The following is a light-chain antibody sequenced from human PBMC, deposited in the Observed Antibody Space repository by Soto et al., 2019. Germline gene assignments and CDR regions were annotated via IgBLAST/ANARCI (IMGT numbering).Light chain of an antibody. CDR2: GVD. CDR1: SSDVGTYSL. V-gene: IGLV2-23*02. J-gene: IGLJ3*02. Sequence: QSALTQPASVSGSPGQSITISCTGTSSDVGTYSLVSWYQQHPGKVPKLVIYGVDKRPSGVSDRFSGSKSGNRASLTISGLQAEDEADYYCCSYTSTITWVFGGGTKVTVL. CDR3: CSYTSTITWV.